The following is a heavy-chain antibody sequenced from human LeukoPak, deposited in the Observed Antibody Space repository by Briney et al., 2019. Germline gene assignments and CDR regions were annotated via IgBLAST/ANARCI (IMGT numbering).Heavy chain of an antibody. J-gene: IGHJ4*02. Sequence: SGGSLRLSCAPSGFTFSNYAMNWVRQAPGKGLEWVSGISANGDTTYYVDSVRGRFTISRDNSKNSVFLQMNSLRDADTAVYYCVKDFWPARDGGGYYSPFEYWGEGTLVTVSS. V-gene: IGHV3-23*01. CDR1: GFTFSNYA. CDR2: ISANGDTT. D-gene: IGHD3-22*01. CDR3: VKDFWPARDGGGYYSPFEY.